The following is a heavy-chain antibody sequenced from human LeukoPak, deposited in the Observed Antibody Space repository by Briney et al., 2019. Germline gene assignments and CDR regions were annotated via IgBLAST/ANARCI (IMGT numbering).Heavy chain of an antibody. CDR3: ARVGYCSSTSCYMMGGVDY. J-gene: IGHJ4*02. CDR2: MNPNSGNT. CDR1: GYTFTSYD. D-gene: IGHD2-2*03. V-gene: IGHV1-8*03. Sequence: GASVKVSCKASGYTFTSYDINWVRQATGQGLEWMGWMNPNSGNTGYAQKFQGRVTITRNTSISTAYMELSSLRSEDTAVYYCARVGYCSSTSCYMMGGVDYWGQGTLVTVSS.